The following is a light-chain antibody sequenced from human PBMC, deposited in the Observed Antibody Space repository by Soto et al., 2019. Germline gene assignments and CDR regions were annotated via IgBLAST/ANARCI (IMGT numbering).Light chain of an antibody. CDR1: QGISSY. J-gene: IGKJ1*01. CDR3: QQLNNYPRT. Sequence: DIQVTQSPSFLSASVGDRVTITCRASQGISSYLAWYQQKPGKAPKLLISTASTLQSGVPSRFSGSGSGTEFTLTISSLQPEDFATYYCQQLNNYPRTFGQGTKVDI. CDR2: TAS. V-gene: IGKV1-9*01.